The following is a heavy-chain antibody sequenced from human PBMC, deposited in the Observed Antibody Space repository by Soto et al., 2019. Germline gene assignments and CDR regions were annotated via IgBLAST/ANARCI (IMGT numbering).Heavy chain of an antibody. Sequence: GGSLRLSCAASGFTFSSYGMHWVRQAPGKGLEWVAVISYDGSNKYYADSVKGRFTISRDNSKNTLYLQMNSLRAEDTAVYYCAKDLNELVNWFDPWGQGTLVTVSS. CDR2: ISYDGSNK. J-gene: IGHJ5*02. V-gene: IGHV3-30*18. CDR1: GFTFSSYG. CDR3: AKDLNELVNWFDP. D-gene: IGHD1-7*01.